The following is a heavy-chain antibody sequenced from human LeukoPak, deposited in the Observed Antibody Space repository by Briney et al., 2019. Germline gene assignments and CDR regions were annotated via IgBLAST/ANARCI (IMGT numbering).Heavy chain of an antibody. V-gene: IGHV4-34*01. J-gene: IGHJ4*02. CDR3: ARRPYYYDSSGYYSFDY. D-gene: IGHD3-22*01. Sequence: SETLSLTCAVYGGSFSGYYWSWIRQPPGKGLEWIGEINHSGSTNYNPSLKSRVTISVDTSKNQFSLKLSSVTAADTAVYYCARRPYYYDSSGYYSFDYWGQGTVVTVSS. CDR1: GGSFSGYY. CDR2: INHSGST.